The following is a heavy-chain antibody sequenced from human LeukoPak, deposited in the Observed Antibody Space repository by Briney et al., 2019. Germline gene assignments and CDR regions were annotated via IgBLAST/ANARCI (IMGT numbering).Heavy chain of an antibody. CDR1: GGSISSNY. CDR3: ARQPPYYYGMDV. J-gene: IGHJ6*02. V-gene: IGHV4-4*07. Sequence: SETLSLTWNVSGGSISSNYWSWIREPAGKGLGWIGRIYTSGSTNYNPSLKSRVSMSLDTSKNQFSLKLNSVTAADTAVYYCARQPPYYYGMDVWGRGTTVTVFS. CDR2: IYTSGST.